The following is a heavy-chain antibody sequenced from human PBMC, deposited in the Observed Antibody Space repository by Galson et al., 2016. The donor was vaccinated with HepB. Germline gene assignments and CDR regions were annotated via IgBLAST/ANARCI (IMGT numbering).Heavy chain of an antibody. CDR3: ATGPPSYYYDGSGYYSG. V-gene: IGHV3-48*01. CDR2: ISTNGATI. D-gene: IGHD3-22*01. CDR1: GFTFTTHT. Sequence: SLRLSCAASGFTFTTHTMNWVRQAPGKGLESISYISTNGATIHYADSVKGRFTVSRDNAKNSLYLQMNGLRAEDTAVYYCATGPPSYYYDGSGYYSGWGQGTLVTVSS. J-gene: IGHJ4*02.